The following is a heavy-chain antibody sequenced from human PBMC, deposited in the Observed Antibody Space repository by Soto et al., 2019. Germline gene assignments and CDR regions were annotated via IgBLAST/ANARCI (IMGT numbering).Heavy chain of an antibody. CDR3: ARNRGSGWYDYYYYYGMDV. Sequence: SVKVSCKASGGTFSSYAISWVRQAPGQGLEWMGGIIPIFGTANYAQKFQGRVTITADESTSTAYMELSSLRSEDTAVYYCARNRGSGWYDYYYYYGMDVWGQGTTVTVSS. J-gene: IGHJ6*02. CDR2: IIPIFGTA. D-gene: IGHD6-19*01. V-gene: IGHV1-69*13. CDR1: GGTFSSYA.